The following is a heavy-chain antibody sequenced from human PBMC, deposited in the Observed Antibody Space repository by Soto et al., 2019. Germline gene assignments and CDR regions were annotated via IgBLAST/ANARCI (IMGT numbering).Heavy chain of an antibody. CDR2: IFHTGNT. CDR3: AALDGALDY. D-gene: IGHD3-10*01. V-gene: IGHV4-59*01. J-gene: IGHJ4*02. Sequence: SETLSLTCTVSGDSFSSYYWTWIRQPPGKRLEWVAYIFHTGNTNYNPSLKSRVTISVDTSKNQFSLKLRSVTPADKAVYYCAALDGALDYWGPGTLVTVYS. CDR1: GDSFSSYY.